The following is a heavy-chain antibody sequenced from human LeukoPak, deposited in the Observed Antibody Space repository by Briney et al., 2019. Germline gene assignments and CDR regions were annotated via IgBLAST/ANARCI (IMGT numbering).Heavy chain of an antibody. D-gene: IGHD6-6*01. CDR1: GYTFITYD. Sequence: ASVKVSCKASGYTFITYDINWLRQASGQGLEWMGWMNPNSDNTGYVEKFQDRVTFTMNPSISTAYMELGSLRSEDTAVYYCARAGVAARPYPQHYYYYYYMDVWGQGTTVTVSS. CDR3: ARAGVAARPYPQHYYYYYYMDV. V-gene: IGHV1-8*03. J-gene: IGHJ6*03. CDR2: MNPNSDNT.